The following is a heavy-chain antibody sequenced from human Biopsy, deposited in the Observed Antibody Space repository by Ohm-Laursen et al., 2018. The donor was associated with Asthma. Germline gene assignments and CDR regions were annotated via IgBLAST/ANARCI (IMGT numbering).Heavy chain of an antibody. Sequence: ASVKVSCKTSGYTFNSAGITWVRQAPGQGLEWMGWISVYNGNTKVAQKLQDRVTMITDTSAGTAYMELRSLRSDDTAVYFCARAVDYSHYYGIDVWGQGTTVTVS. CDR2: ISVYNGNT. J-gene: IGHJ6*02. D-gene: IGHD3-10*01. CDR1: GYTFNSAG. CDR3: ARAVDYSHYYGIDV. V-gene: IGHV1-18*01.